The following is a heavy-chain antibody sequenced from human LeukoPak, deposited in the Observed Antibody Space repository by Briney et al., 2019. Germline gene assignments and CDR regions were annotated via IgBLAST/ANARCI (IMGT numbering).Heavy chain of an antibody. V-gene: IGHV3-30*02. CDR1: GFTFSSYG. D-gene: IGHD2-2*01. J-gene: IGHJ3*02. CDR2: IRYDGSNK. Sequence: GGSLRLSCAASGFTFSSYGMHWVRQAPRKGLEWVAFIRYDGSNKYYADSVKGRFTISRDNSKNTLYLQMNSLRAEDTAVYYCARLSDTEGSSTCYRASDIWGQGTMVTVSS. CDR3: ARLSDTEGSSTCYRASDI.